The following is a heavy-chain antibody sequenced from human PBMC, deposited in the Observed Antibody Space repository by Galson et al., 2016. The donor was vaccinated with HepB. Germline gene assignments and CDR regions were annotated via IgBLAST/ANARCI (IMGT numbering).Heavy chain of an antibody. CDR3: ARDPYYYDSRGYTTGFDV. CDR1: GFIVNNNY. CDR2: IYSDGST. D-gene: IGHD3-22*01. V-gene: IGHV3-53*01. J-gene: IGHJ3*01. Sequence: SLRLSCAASGFIVNNNYMNWVRQAPGKGLEWVSVIYSDGSTHYADSVKGRFTISGDNSKNMLYLQMNTLRAEDTAVYYCARDPYYYDSRGYTTGFDVWGQGTMVTVSS.